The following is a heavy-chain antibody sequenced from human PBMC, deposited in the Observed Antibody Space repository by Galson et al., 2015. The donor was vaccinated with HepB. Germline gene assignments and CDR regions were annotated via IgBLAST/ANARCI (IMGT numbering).Heavy chain of an antibody. CDR3: AREMGYGGINFDY. Sequence: SVKVSCKASGGTFSSYAISWVRQAPGQGLEWMGGIIPIFGTANYAQKFQGRVTITADESTSTAYMELSSLRSEDTAVYYCAREMGYGGINFDYWGQGTLVTVSS. CDR1: GGTFSSYA. D-gene: IGHD4-23*01. CDR2: IIPIFGTA. J-gene: IGHJ4*02. V-gene: IGHV1-69*13.